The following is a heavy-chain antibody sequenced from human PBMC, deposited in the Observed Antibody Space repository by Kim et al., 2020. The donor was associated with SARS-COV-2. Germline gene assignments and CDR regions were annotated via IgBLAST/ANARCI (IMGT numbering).Heavy chain of an antibody. D-gene: IGHD6-19*01. CDR2: MNPNSGNT. Sequence: ASVKVSCKASGYTFTSYDINWVRQATGQGLEWMGWMNPNSGNTGYAQKFQGRVTMTRNTSISTAYMELSSLRSEDTAVYYCARAPIAVAGTRLLWAYYYYGMDVWGQGTTVTVSS. CDR3: ARAPIAVAGTRLLWAYYYYGMDV. J-gene: IGHJ6*02. CDR1: GYTFTSYD. V-gene: IGHV1-8*01.